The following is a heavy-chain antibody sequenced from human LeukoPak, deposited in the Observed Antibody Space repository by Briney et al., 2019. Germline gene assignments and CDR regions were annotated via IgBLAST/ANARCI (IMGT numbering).Heavy chain of an antibody. CDR3: ASGYYGSGTYYYYMDV. J-gene: IGHJ6*03. Sequence: ASVKVSCKASGGPFSSYAIRWVRPAPGQGVEWMGGIIPIFGTANYAQKFQGRVTITADKSTSTAYMELSSLRSEDTAVYYCASGYYGSGTYYYYMDVWGKGTTVTVSS. CDR2: IIPIFGTA. D-gene: IGHD3-10*01. V-gene: IGHV1-69*06. CDR1: GGPFSSYA.